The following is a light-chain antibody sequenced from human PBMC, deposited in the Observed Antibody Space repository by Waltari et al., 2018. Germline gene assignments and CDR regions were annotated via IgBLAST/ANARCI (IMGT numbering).Light chain of an antibody. CDR2: ETN. CDR3: GTWDNSLSGWV. CDR1: ASKIGNNF. Sequence: QSVLTQPPSESAAPGQRAPISSSGAASKIGNNFFSWYQQFPGASPKLLIFETNKRPSGVPDRFSGSKSGTSATLGITGLQTGDEADYYCGTWDNSLSGWVFGTGTKLTVL. V-gene: IGLV1-51*01. J-gene: IGLJ3*02.